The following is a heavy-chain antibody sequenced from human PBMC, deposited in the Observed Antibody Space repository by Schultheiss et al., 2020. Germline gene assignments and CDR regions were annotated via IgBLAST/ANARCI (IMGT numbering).Heavy chain of an antibody. D-gene: IGHD1-26*01. CDR1: GFTFSSYA. CDR2: ISASGGRT. CDR3: AKRWDDGFDI. J-gene: IGHJ3*02. V-gene: IGHV3-23*01. Sequence: GESLKISCAASGFTFSSYAMSWVRQAPGKGLEWVSGISASGGRTYYADSVKGRFTISRDNSRNTLYLQMNSLRAEDTAVYHCAKRWDDGFDIWGQGTMVTVSS.